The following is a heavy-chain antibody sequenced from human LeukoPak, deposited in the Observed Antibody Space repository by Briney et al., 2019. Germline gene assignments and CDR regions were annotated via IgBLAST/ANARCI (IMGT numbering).Heavy chain of an antibody. J-gene: IGHJ6*03. Sequence: ASVKVSCKASGYTFTSYGISWVRQAPGQGLEWMGWISAYNGNTNYAQKFQGRVTMTTDTSTSTAYMELRSLRSDDTAVYYCARDYRPNYYYYMDVWGKGTTVTVSS. CDR1: GYTFTSYG. CDR2: ISAYNGNT. D-gene: IGHD1-14*01. CDR3: ARDYRPNYYYYMDV. V-gene: IGHV1-18*01.